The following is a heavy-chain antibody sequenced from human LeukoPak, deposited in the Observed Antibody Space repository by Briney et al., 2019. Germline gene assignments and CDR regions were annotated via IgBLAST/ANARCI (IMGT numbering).Heavy chain of an antibody. Sequence: ASVKVSCKASGGTFSSYAISWVRQAPGQGLEWMGRIIPILGIANYAQKFQGRVTITADKSTSTAYMELSSLRSEDTAVYYCARDLSGYSSGWVDYWGQGTLVTASS. CDR3: ARDLSGYSSGWVDY. J-gene: IGHJ4*02. CDR1: GGTFSSYA. V-gene: IGHV1-69*04. CDR2: IIPILGIA. D-gene: IGHD6-19*01.